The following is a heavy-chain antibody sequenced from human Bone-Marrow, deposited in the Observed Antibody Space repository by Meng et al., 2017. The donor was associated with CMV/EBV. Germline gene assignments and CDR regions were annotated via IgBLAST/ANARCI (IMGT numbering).Heavy chain of an antibody. D-gene: IGHD3-16*01. CDR2: IGPNSAGT. V-gene: IGHV1-2*02. CDR3: ANDYPTFHR. CDR1: GYTFTDHH. J-gene: IGHJ5*02. Sequence: ASVKVSCEASGYTFTDHHMHWVRQAPGQGLEWMGWIGPNSAGTNYAQKFQGRVTMTRDTSISTTYMELTNLRSDYTAVYHGANDYPTFHRWGQGTLVTVSS.